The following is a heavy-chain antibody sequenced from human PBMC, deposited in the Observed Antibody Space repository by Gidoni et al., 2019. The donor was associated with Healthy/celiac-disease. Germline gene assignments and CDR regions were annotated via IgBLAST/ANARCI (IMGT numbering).Heavy chain of an antibody. Sequence: QLQLQESCPGLVKPSETLSLTCTVSGGSIRSSNYYWDWIRQSPGKGLEWIGSMYYSGNTYYNPSLKSRVTISEETSNNQFSLKLNSVTAADTAVYYCARRGIAALDYMDVWGKGTTVTVSS. D-gene: IGHD6-6*01. CDR2: MYYSGNT. J-gene: IGHJ6*03. CDR3: ARRGIAALDYMDV. V-gene: IGHV4-39*01. CDR1: GGSIRSSNYY.